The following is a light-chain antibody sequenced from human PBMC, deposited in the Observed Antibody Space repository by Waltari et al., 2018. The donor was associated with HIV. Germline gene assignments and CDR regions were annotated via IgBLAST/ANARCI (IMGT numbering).Light chain of an antibody. Sequence: QSALTQPASVSGSPGQSITISCPGTRSDVGSYNLVSLSQQHPGKAPKVMIYAGSKRPSGVSNRVSGSKSGNTASLTISGLQAEDEADYYCCSYTGSSTRRPYVFGTGTKVTVL. V-gene: IGLV2-23*01. CDR2: AGS. CDR3: CSYTGSSTRRPYV. CDR1: RSDVGSYNL. J-gene: IGLJ1*01.